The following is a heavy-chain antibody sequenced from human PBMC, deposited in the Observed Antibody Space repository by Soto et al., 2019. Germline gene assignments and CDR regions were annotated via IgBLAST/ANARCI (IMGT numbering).Heavy chain of an antibody. V-gene: IGHV1-58*01. CDR1: GFTFTSSA. CDR2: IVVGSGNT. J-gene: IGHJ6*02. Sequence: EASVKVSCKASGFTFTSSAVQWVRQARGQRLEWIGWIVVGSGNTNYAQKFQERVTITRDMSTSTAYMELSSLRSEDTAVYYCAAFATNIPHYYYGMDVWGQGTTVTVSS. CDR3: AAFATNIPHYYYGMDV. D-gene: IGHD1-26*01.